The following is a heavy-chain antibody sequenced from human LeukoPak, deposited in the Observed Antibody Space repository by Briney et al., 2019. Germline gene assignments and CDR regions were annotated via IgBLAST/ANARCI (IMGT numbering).Heavy chain of an antibody. D-gene: IGHD6-19*01. CDR1: GGSISSYY. CDR2: IYHSGST. Sequence: SETLSLTCTVSGGSISSYYWSWIRQPPGKGLEWIGYIYHSGSTYYNPSLKSRVTISVDRSKNQFSLKLSSVTAADTAVYYCARGGLIAVAPFDYWGQGTLVTVSS. CDR3: ARGGLIAVAPFDY. J-gene: IGHJ4*02. V-gene: IGHV4-59*12.